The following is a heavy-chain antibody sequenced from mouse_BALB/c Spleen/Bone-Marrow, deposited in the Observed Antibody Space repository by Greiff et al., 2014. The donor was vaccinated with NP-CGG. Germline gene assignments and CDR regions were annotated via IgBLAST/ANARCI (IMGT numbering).Heavy chain of an antibody. J-gene: IGHJ3*01. V-gene: IGHV2-4-1*01. Sequence: QVHVKQSGPGLVQPSQSLSITCTVSGFSLTSYGVHWVRQSPGKGLEWLGVIWSGGSADYNAAFISRLSISKDNSKSQVFFKMNSLQADDTAIYYCARNKNDCDGTLAYWGQGTLVTVSA. CDR3: ARNKNDCDGTLAY. CDR2: IWSGGSA. D-gene: IGHD2-4*01. CDR1: GFSLTSYG.